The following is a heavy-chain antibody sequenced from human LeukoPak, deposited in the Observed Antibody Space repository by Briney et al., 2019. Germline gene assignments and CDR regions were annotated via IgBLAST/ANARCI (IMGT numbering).Heavy chain of an antibody. CDR3: ARDGFGYCSSTSCSHIDY. J-gene: IGHJ4*02. Sequence: GGSLRLSCAASGFTFSDYYMSWIRQAPGKGLEWVSYISSSGSTIYYADSVKGRFTISRDNAKNSLYLQMNSLRAEDTAVYYCARDGFGYCSSTSCSHIDYWGQGTLVTVSS. CDR2: ISSSGSTI. CDR1: GFTFSDYY. V-gene: IGHV3-11*01. D-gene: IGHD2-2*03.